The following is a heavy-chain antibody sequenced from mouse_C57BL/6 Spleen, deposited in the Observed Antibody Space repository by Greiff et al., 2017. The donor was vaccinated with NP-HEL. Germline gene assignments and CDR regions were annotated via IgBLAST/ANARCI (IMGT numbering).Heavy chain of an antibody. V-gene: IGHV1-69*01. CDR2: IDPSDSYT. CDR3: ARRGGSSSYYAMDY. CDR1: GYTFTSYW. J-gene: IGHJ4*01. Sequence: VQLQQPGAELVMPGASVKLSCKASGYTFTSYWMHWVKQRPGQGLEWIGEIDPSDSYTNYNQKFKGKSTLTVDKSSSTAYMQLSSLTSEDSAVYYCARRGGSSSYYAMDYWGQGTSVTVSS. D-gene: IGHD1-1*01.